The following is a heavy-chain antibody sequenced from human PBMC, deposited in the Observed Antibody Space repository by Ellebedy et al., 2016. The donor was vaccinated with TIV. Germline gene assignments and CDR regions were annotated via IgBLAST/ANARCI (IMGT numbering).Heavy chain of an antibody. Sequence: SETLSLTCSVSGGSVSGFYWSWIRQSPGKRPEWLGYVHYSGGTNYNPSLRGRGIISIDEAKNQFFLKLTAVTTADTAKYFCVRGALYKFDPWGQGTQVTVSP. D-gene: IGHD5-24*01. CDR2: VHYSGGT. CDR1: GGSVSGFY. V-gene: IGHV4-59*02. J-gene: IGHJ5*02. CDR3: VRGALYKFDP.